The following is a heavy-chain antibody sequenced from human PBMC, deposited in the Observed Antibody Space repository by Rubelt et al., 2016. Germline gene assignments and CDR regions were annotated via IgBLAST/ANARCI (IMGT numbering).Heavy chain of an antibody. V-gene: IGHV4-59*12. CDR2: SYYSGST. Sequence: QVQLQESGPGLVKPSETLSLTCTVSGGSISSYYWSWIRQPPGKGMEWIGYSYYSGSTNYNPSLKSRVTISVDKSKNQVSLKLSSVTAADTAVYYCARVARRDGYNYWGQGTLVTVSS. J-gene: IGHJ4*02. CDR3: ARVARRDGYNY. CDR1: GGSISSYY. D-gene: IGHD5-24*01.